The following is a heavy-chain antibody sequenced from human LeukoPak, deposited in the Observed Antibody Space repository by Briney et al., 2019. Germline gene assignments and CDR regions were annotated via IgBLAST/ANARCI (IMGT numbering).Heavy chain of an antibody. J-gene: IGHJ5*02. Sequence: GGSLRLSCAASGFTFSSYAMNWVRQAPGKGLEWVSAISGSGDSTYYADSVKGRFTISRDNSKNTLYLQMNSLRAGDTAIYYCAKGPRVVVVPAAISWGQGTLVTVSS. V-gene: IGHV3-23*01. CDR1: GFTFSSYA. D-gene: IGHD2-2*01. CDR3: AKGPRVVVVPAAIS. CDR2: ISGSGDST.